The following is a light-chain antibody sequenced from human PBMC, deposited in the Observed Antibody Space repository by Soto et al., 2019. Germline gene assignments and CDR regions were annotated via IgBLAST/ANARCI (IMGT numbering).Light chain of an antibody. J-gene: IGLJ1*01. CDR1: SSDVGNYNL. CDR2: EGS. Sequence: ALTQPASVSGSPGQSITISCTGTSSDVGNYNLVSWYQQHAGKAPKLMIYEGSKRPSGISNRFSGSKSGNTASLTISGLQAEDEAEYYCSSYTNINTRACVFGTGTKVTVL. V-gene: IGLV2-14*02. CDR3: SSYTNINTRACV.